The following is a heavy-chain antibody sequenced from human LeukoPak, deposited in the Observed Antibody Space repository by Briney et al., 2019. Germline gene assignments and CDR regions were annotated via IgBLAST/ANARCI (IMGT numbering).Heavy chain of an antibody. CDR1: GDSVSSNSAA. D-gene: IGHD2-15*01. V-gene: IGHV6-1*01. CDR3: ARSCSGGSCHSLDH. CDR2: TYYRSKWYN. Sequence: SQTLSLTCVISGDSVSSNSAAWNWIRQSPSRGLEWLERTYYRSKWYNDYAVSVKSRITINPDTSKNEFSLQLNSATPEDTASYYCARSCSGGSCHSLDHWGQGTLVTVSS. J-gene: IGHJ4*02.